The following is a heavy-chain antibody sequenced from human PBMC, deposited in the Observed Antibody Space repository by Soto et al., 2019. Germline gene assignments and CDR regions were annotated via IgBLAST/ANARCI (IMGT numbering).Heavy chain of an antibody. Sequence: EVYLLESGGVLVQPGGSLRLSCEASGFTFSDYAMTWVRQAPGKGLEWVSTISGGGGGTFYTDSVKGRFTISRDNSRNTLYLQMNSLRADATAVYYCAKGSAYVPAYFDYWGQGTLVNVSS. J-gene: IGHJ4*02. CDR1: GFTFSDYA. V-gene: IGHV3-23*01. D-gene: IGHD3-22*01. CDR3: AKGSAYVPAYFDY. CDR2: ISGGGGGT.